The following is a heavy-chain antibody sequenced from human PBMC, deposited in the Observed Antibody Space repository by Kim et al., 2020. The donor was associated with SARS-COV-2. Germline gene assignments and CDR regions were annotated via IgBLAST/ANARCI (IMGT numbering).Heavy chain of an antibody. V-gene: IGHV1-69*13. J-gene: IGHJ4*02. CDR2: IIPIFGTA. CDR1: GGTFSSYA. CDR3: ARVYYDFWSGYSSKEYFDY. Sequence: SVKVSCKASGGTFSSYAISWVRQAPGQGLEWMGGIIPIFGTANYAQKFQGRVTITADESTSTAYMELSSLRSEDTAVYYCARVYYDFWSGYSSKEYFDYWGQGTLVTVSS. D-gene: IGHD3-3*01.